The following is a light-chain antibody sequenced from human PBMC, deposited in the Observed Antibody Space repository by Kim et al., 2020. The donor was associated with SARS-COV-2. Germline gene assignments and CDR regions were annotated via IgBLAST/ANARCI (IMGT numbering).Light chain of an antibody. CDR2: AAS. V-gene: IGKV1-9*01. CDR1: QGIASD. CDR3: QQLNSYPIT. J-gene: IGKJ5*01. Sequence: ASVGDRVTITCRASQGIASDLVWYQHKPGKAPKLLIYAASTLQSGVPSRFSGSGSGTDFTLTISNLQPEDFATYSCQQLNSYPITFGQGTRLEIK.